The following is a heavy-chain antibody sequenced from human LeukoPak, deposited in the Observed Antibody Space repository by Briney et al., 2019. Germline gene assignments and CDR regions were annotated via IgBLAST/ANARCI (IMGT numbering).Heavy chain of an antibody. J-gene: IGHJ3*01. CDR2: INPKRGVT. V-gene: IGHV1-2*02. D-gene: IGHD4-17*01. Sequence: ASVKVSCKASGNIFTDYYIHWMRQAPGQGLEWMGWINPKRGVTTYAQKFQGRVTMIRDTSITTAYMELTRLRSDDTTIYYCARERNYGDYGNAFDVWGQGTKVTVSS. CDR3: ARERNYGDYGNAFDV. CDR1: GNIFTDYY.